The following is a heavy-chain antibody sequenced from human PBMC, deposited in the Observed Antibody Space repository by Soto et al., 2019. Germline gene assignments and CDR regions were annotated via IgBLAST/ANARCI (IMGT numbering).Heavy chain of an antibody. V-gene: IGHV3-30*18. CDR2: ISYDGSNK. D-gene: IGHD5-12*01. J-gene: IGHJ4*02. CDR3: AKPKGEMATILGY. CDR1: GFTFSSYG. Sequence: QVQLVESGGGVVQPGRSLRLSCAASGFTFSSYGMHWVRQAPGKGLEWVAVISYDGSNKYYADSVKGRFTISRDNSKNTLYLQMNSLRAEDTAVYYCAKPKGEMATILGYWGQGTLVTVSS.